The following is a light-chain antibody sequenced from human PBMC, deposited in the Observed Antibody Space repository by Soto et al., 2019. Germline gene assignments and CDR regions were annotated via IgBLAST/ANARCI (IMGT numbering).Light chain of an antibody. J-gene: IGKJ2*01. V-gene: IGKV3-11*01. Sequence: EIVLTQSPATLSLSPGERATLSCRASQSVSSYLAWYQQKPGQAPRLLIYDASNRATGIPARFSGSGSGTDFTLTSRSLEPEDFAVYYCQQRSNWPPTFGQGTKLEIK. CDR2: DAS. CDR3: QQRSNWPPT. CDR1: QSVSSY.